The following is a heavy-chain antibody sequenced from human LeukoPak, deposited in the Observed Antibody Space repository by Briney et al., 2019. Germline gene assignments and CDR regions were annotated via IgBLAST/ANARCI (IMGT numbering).Heavy chain of an antibody. CDR2: IYPGDSDT. D-gene: IGHD1-26*01. V-gene: IGHV5-51*01. CDR1: GYSFTDYW. J-gene: IGHJ3*02. Sequence: GESLKISCKGSGYSFTDYWIAWVRQMPGKGLEWLGIIYPGDSDTRYSPSFQGHVTISADKSISTAYLHWSSLKASVTAMYYCARSRLRGSLSGFDIWGQGTLVTVSS. CDR3: ARSRLRGSLSGFDI.